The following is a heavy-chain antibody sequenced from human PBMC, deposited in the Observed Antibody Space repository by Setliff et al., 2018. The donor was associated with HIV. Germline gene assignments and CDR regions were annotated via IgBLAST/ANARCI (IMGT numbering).Heavy chain of an antibody. J-gene: IGHJ4*02. V-gene: IGHV3-7*03. CDR2: IKGDGSAE. D-gene: IGHD3-22*01. CDR1: GFTFSSYS. CDR3: ASSRPPDDSSGFLDH. Sequence: LRLSCAASGFTFSSYSMTWVRQAPGQGLEWVANIKGDGSAEYYVDSAKGRFAISRDNAKNSLYLQMNSLRAEDTAIYYCASSRPPDDSSGFLDHWGQGTLVTVSS.